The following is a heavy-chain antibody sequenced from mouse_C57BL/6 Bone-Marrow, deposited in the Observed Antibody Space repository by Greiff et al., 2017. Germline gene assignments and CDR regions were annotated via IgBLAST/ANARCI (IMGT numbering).Heavy chain of an antibody. V-gene: IGHV1-50*01. CDR2: IDPSDSYT. J-gene: IGHJ2*01. CDR1: GYTFTSYW. D-gene: IGHD2-2*01. CDR3: AREGGWLYYFDY. Sequence: QVHVKQSGAELVKPGASVKLSCKASGYTFTSYWMQWVKQRPGQGLEWIGEIDPSDSYTNYNQKFKGKATLTVDTSSSTAYMQLSSLTSEDSAVYYCAREGGWLYYFDYWGQGTTLTVSS.